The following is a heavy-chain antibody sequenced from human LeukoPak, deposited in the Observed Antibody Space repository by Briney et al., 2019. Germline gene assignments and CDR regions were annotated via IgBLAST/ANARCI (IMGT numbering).Heavy chain of an antibody. D-gene: IGHD2-2*01. V-gene: IGHV4-4*07. Sequence: SETLSLTCTVPGGSISTYYWSWIRQPAGKGLEWIGRIHSSGTTHYNPSLRSRVTLSIDTSKNQFSLKLSSVTAADTAVYYCGRLNLPAVSGAFDYWGRGTLVTVSS. J-gene: IGHJ4*02. CDR2: IHSSGTT. CDR1: GGSISTYY. CDR3: GRLNLPAVSGAFDY.